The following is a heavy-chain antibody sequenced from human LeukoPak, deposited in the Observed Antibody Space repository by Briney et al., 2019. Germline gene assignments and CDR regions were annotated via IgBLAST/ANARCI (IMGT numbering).Heavy chain of an antibody. D-gene: IGHD6-19*01. CDR1: AFTFSSYG. V-gene: IGHV3-30*18. CDR3: AKDKSGGAVAGRDYYFDY. J-gene: IGHJ4*02. CDR2: ISYDGSNK. Sequence: PGGSLRLSCAASAFTFSSYGMHWVRQAPRKGLEWVAVISYDGSNKYYADSVKGRFTISRDNSKNTLYLQMNSLRAEDTAVYYCAKDKSGGAVAGRDYYFDYWGQGTLVTVSS.